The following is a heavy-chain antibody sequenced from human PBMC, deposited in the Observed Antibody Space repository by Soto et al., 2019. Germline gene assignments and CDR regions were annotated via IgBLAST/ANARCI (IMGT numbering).Heavy chain of an antibody. CDR3: ARLPPRGTGGYPVVL. CDR1: GASISYNY. J-gene: IGHJ4*03. CDR2: IFDSGST. D-gene: IGHD2-8*01. V-gene: IGHV4-59*08. Sequence: SETLSLTCTVSGASISYNYWSWIRQPPGKGLEWIGYIFDSGSTNYNPSLESRVTISVDMSKNQFSLRLSSLTAADTAVYYCARLPPRGTGGYPVVLWGQGTMLTVSS.